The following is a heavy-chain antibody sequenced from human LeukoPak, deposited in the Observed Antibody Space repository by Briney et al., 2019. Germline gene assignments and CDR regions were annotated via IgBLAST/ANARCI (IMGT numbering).Heavy chain of an antibody. Sequence: GGSLRLSCAASGFTFSSYEMNWVRQAPGKGLEWVSYISSSGSTIYYADSVKGRFTISRDNAKNSLYLQMNSLRAEDTAVYYCARDMGHGSGGSCYDYWGQGTLVTVSS. J-gene: IGHJ4*02. CDR1: GFTFSSYE. D-gene: IGHD2-15*01. V-gene: IGHV3-48*03. CDR2: ISSSGSTI. CDR3: ARDMGHGSGGSCYDY.